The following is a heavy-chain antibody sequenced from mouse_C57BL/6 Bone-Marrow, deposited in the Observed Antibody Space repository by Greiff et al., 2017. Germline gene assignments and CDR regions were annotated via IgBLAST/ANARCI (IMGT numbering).Heavy chain of an antibody. D-gene: IGHD1-1*01. V-gene: IGHV14-2*01. CDR1: GFNIKDYY. CDR2: IDPEDGET. J-gene: IGHJ2*01. Sequence: VQLQQSGAELVKPGASVKLSCTASGFNIKDYYIHWVKQRTEQGLEWIGRIDPEDGETKYAPKFQDKATITAETSSNTAYLQLSRLTSEDTAVYYCTRSLIYYGTNYWGQGTTLTVSS. CDR3: TRSLIYYGTNY.